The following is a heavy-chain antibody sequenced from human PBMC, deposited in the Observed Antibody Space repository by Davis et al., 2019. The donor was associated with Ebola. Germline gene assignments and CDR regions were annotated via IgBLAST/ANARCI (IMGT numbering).Heavy chain of an antibody. CDR1: GFTFSSYW. D-gene: IGHD6-13*01. CDR3: ARARHSSTWFLGDFDH. CDR2: IKQDGSEK. Sequence: GESLKISCAASGFTFSSYWMSWVRQAPGKGLEWVANIKQDGSEKYYVDSVKGRFTISRDNAKNSLYLQMNSPRAEDTAVYYCARARHSSTWFLGDFDHWGQGTLVTVSS. J-gene: IGHJ4*02. V-gene: IGHV3-7*03.